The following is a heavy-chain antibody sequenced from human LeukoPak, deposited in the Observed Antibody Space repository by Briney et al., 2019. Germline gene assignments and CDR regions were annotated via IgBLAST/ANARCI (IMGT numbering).Heavy chain of an antibody. CDR1: GGSISSYY. Sequence: SETLSLTCSASGGSISSYYWSWIRQPPGKGLEWIGYISYTGSTNYTPSLKSRVTISVDTSKNQFSLKLSSVTAADTAVYYCVGERENYYDFDYWGQGALVTVSS. J-gene: IGHJ4*02. CDR3: VGERENYYDFDY. CDR2: ISYTGST. V-gene: IGHV4-59*01. D-gene: IGHD3-22*01.